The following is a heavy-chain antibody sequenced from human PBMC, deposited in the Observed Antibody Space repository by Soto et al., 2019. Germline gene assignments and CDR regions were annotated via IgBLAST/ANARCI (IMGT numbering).Heavy chain of an antibody. D-gene: IGHD3-10*01. CDR3: ARGLRKVRGVYYIEYYYYYGMDV. J-gene: IGHJ6*02. V-gene: IGHV4-59*12. Sequence: PSETLSLTCTVSGGSLSPYFWNWIRQPPGEGLEWVGYISYSGTISYNPSLRSRVTLSVETSRNQFSLKLSSVTAADTAVYYCARGLRKVRGVYYIEYYYYYGMDVWGQGTTVTVSS. CDR1: GGSLSPYF. CDR2: ISYSGTI.